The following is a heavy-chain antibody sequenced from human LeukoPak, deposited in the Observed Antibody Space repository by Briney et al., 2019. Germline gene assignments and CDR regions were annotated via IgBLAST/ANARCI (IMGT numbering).Heavy chain of an antibody. Sequence: GGSLRLSCAASGFTFSSYAVSWVRQAPGKGLECVSAIIGSGGSTYYADSVKGRFTISRDNSKNTLYLQMNSLRAEDTAVYYCAKDLSCSGSSCTYYFDYWGQGNLVTVSS. D-gene: IGHD2-15*01. V-gene: IGHV3-23*01. CDR2: IIGSGGST. CDR1: GFTFSSYA. CDR3: AKDLSCSGSSCTYYFDY. J-gene: IGHJ4*02.